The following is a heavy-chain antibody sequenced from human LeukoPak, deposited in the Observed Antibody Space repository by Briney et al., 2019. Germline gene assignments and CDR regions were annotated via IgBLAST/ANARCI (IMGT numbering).Heavy chain of an antibody. D-gene: IGHD3-10*01. CDR1: GFTFTSYG. CDR2: ISGSGGAT. Sequence: GGSLRLSCAASGFTFTSYGMSWVRQAPGKGLEWVSGISGSGGATYYADSVKGRFTISRDDPHNTLYLQMNSLRAEDTAVYFCARGGVDYYGSGTYYLMYYFDYWGQGALVTVSS. V-gene: IGHV3-23*01. J-gene: IGHJ4*02. CDR3: ARGGVDYYGSGTYYLMYYFDY.